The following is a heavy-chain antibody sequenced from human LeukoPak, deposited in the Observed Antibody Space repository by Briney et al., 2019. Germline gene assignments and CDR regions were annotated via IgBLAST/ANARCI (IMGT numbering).Heavy chain of an antibody. Sequence: ASETLSLTCTVSGGSISSYYWSWIRQPPGKGLEWIGYIYYSGSTNYNPSLKSRVTISVDTSKNQFSLKLSSVTAADTAVYYCASHPNRRVRGSSWFDPWGQGTLVTVSS. CDR2: IYYSGST. J-gene: IGHJ5*02. CDR1: GGSISSYY. CDR3: ASHPNRRVRGSSWFDP. D-gene: IGHD3-10*01. V-gene: IGHV4-59*08.